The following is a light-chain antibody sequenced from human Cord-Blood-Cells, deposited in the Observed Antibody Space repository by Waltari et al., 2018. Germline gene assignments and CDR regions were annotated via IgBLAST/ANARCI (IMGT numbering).Light chain of an antibody. CDR3: QQYNSYSRT. CDR1: QSISCW. Sequence: DIQMTQSPSTLSASVGDRVTITCRASQSISCWLAWYQQKPGKAPKLLIYKASSLESGVPSRFSGSGSGTEFTLTISRLQPDDFATYYCQQYNSYSRTFGQGTKVEIK. CDR2: KAS. J-gene: IGKJ1*01. V-gene: IGKV1-5*03.